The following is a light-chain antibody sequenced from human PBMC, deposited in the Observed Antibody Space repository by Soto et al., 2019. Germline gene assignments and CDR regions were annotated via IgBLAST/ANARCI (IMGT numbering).Light chain of an antibody. V-gene: IGLV1-44*01. Sequence: QSVLTQPPSASGTPGQRITISCSGSSSNIGSHSVNWYQQLPGTAPKLLIYRSSQRPSGVPDRFSGSKSGTSASLAISGLQSGDEADYYCGTWDSSLSAEVFGGGTKLTVL. CDR3: GTWDSSLSAEV. CDR1: SSNIGSHS. CDR2: RSS. J-gene: IGLJ3*02.